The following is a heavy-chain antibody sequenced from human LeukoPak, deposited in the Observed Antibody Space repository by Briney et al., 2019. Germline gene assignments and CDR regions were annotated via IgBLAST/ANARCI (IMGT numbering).Heavy chain of an antibody. CDR2: IYSGGST. CDR3: ARGSFIVGATIIDY. V-gene: IGHV4-59*01. J-gene: IGHJ4*02. D-gene: IGHD1-26*01. Sequence: SETLSLTCTVSGGSFNSYYWSWIRQPPGKGLEWLGYIYSGGSTNYNPSLKSRVTTSVDTSKNQFSLKLSSVTAADTAVYYCARGSFIVGATIIDYWGQGTLVTVSS. CDR1: GGSFNSYY.